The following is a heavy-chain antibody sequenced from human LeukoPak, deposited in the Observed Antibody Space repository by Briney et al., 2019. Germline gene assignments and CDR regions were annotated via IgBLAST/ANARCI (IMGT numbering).Heavy chain of an antibody. Sequence: SGGSLCPFCPASAFISSSYSMNWVRQAPGKGLEWVSSISSSSSYIYYAGSVKGRFTISRDNAKNSLYLQMNSLRAENTVVYYCSRGRVVPSYFDYWGQGTLVTVSS. CDR1: AFISSSYS. CDR3: SRGRVVPSYFDY. D-gene: IGHD3-10*01. CDR2: ISSSSSYI. J-gene: IGHJ4*02. V-gene: IGHV3-21*01.